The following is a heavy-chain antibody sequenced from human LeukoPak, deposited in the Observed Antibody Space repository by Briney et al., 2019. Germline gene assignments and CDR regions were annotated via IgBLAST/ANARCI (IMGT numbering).Heavy chain of an antibody. CDR1: GFTFSSYA. CDR3: ATRRDY. V-gene: IGHV3-23*01. J-gene: IGHJ4*02. Sequence: GGSLRLSCAASGFTFSSYAMSWVRQAPGKGLEWVSAISCSGGSTYYADSVKGRFTISRDNYKNTLYLQMNRLTADETAVYYCATRRDYWGQGTLVTVSS. CDR2: ISCSGGST.